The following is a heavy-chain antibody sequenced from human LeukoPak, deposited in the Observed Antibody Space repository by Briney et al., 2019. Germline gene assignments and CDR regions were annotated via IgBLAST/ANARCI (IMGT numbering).Heavy chain of an antibody. CDR1: GFTFSTYG. V-gene: IGHV3-23*01. Sequence: GGSLRLSCAASGFTFSTYGLSWVRQAPGKGLEWVSAISGSGGSTYYADSVKGRFTISRDNSKNTLYLQMNSLRAEDTAVYYCARAGQDGYNRDSGYFDYWGQGTLVTVSS. J-gene: IGHJ4*02. D-gene: IGHD5-24*01. CDR2: ISGSGGST. CDR3: ARAGQDGYNRDSGYFDY.